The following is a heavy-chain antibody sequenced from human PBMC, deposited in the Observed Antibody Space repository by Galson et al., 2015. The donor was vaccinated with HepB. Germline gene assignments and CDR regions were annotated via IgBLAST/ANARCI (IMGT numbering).Heavy chain of an antibody. J-gene: IGHJ2*01. D-gene: IGHD3-9*01. CDR1: GFTFGDHA. V-gene: IGHV3-49*04. CDR3: TRHPNYDIPHWYFDL. CDR2: IRSKAYGGTT. Sequence: SLRLSCAASGFTFGDHAMSWVRKAPGRGLEWVGFIRSKAYGGTTEYAASVKGRFTISRDDSKSIAYLQMNSLKTEDTAVYYCTRHPNYDIPHWYFDLWGRGTLVTVSS.